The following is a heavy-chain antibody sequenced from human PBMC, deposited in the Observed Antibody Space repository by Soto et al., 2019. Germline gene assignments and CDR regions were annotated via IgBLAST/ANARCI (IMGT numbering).Heavy chain of an antibody. V-gene: IGHV3-7*01. J-gene: IGHJ5*02. CDR3: ARDWAAWFDP. CDR2: IKQDGSEK. Sequence: GGSLRRSCAASGFTFSNYWMSWVRQAPGKGLEWVANIKQDGSEKYYVDSVKGRFTISRDNAKNSLYLQMNSLRAEDTAVYYCARDWAAWFDPWGQGTLVTVSS. CDR1: GFTFSNYW. D-gene: IGHD3-16*01.